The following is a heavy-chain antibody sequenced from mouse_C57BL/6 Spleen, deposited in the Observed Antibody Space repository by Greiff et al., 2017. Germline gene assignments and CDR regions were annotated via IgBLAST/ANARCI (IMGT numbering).Heavy chain of an antibody. CDR2: ISSGGSYT. Sequence: DVMLVESGGDLVKPGGSLKLSCAASGFTFSSYGMSWVRQTPDKRLEWVATISSGGSYTYYPDSVKGRFTISRDNAKNTLYLQMSSLKSEDTAMYYCASFYDGYWYFDVWGTGTTVTVSS. D-gene: IGHD2-3*01. CDR1: GFTFSSYG. V-gene: IGHV5-6*02. J-gene: IGHJ1*03. CDR3: ASFYDGYWYFDV.